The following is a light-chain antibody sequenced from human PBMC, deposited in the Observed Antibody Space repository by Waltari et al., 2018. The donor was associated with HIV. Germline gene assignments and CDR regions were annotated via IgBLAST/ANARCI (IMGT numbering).Light chain of an antibody. Sequence: SYELTQPPSVSVSPGQTARITCSGDALPTHYAYCYQQRAGQAPVLLIYKDTERPSGIPQRFSGSSSGTTVTLTISGVQAEDEADYYCQSADNSGSYSVVFGGGTKLSVL. J-gene: IGLJ2*01. CDR3: QSADNSGSYSVV. CDR2: KDT. V-gene: IGLV3-25*03. CDR1: ALPTHY.